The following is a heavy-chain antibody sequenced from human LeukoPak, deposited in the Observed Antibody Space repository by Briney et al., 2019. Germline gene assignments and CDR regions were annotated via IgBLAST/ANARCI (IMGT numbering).Heavy chain of an antibody. V-gene: IGHV3-11*06. J-gene: IGHJ6*04. Sequence: PGGSLRLSCAVSGFTFSGHYMTWIRQAPGKGLEWVSYVTKTGSYANYADSVQGRFTISRDNAKNSLYLQMNDLRVEDTAVYYCTRGHYGLDVWGKGTTVTVSP. CDR1: GFTFSGHY. CDR2: VTKTGSYA. CDR3: TRGHYGLDV.